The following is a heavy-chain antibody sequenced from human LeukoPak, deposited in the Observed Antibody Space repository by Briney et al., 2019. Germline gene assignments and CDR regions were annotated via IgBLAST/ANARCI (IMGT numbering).Heavy chain of an antibody. V-gene: IGHV3-53*01. CDR2: IYSGGST. CDR3: ASEYYYGSGSFSEGY. J-gene: IGHJ4*02. CDR1: GFTISSNY. Sequence: GGSLRLSCAASGFTISSNYRSWVRQAPGKGLEGVSVIYSGGSTYYADSVKGRFTISRDNSKNTLYLQMNSLRAEDTAVYYCASEYYYGSGSFSEGYWGQGTLVTVSS. D-gene: IGHD3-10*01.